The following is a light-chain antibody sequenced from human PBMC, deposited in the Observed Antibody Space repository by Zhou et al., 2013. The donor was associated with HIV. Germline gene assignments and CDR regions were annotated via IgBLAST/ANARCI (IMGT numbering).Light chain of an antibody. CDR3: QQYDNLPSWT. J-gene: IGKJ1*01. CDR1: QGIRND. Sequence: AIQMTQSPSSLSASVGDRVTITCRASQGIRNDLGWYQQKPGKAPKLLIYAASSLQSGVPSRFSGSGSGTDFTFTISSLQPEDIATYYCQQYDNLPSWTFGQGTKVEIK. V-gene: IGKV1-6*01. CDR2: AAS.